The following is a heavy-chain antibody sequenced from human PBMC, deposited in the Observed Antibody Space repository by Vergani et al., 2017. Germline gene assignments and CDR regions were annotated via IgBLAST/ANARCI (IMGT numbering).Heavy chain of an antibody. J-gene: IGHJ5*02. Sequence: EVQLVESGGGLVQPGGSLRLSCAASGFTFSSYSMNWVRQAPGKGLEWVSSISSSSSYIYYADSVKGRFTISRDNAKNSLYLQMNSLRAEDTAVYYCARDAAGYCSGGSCYGWFDPWGQGTLVTVSS. D-gene: IGHD2-15*01. CDR1: GFTFSSYS. CDR2: ISSSSSYI. CDR3: ARDAAGYCSGGSCYGWFDP. V-gene: IGHV3-21*01.